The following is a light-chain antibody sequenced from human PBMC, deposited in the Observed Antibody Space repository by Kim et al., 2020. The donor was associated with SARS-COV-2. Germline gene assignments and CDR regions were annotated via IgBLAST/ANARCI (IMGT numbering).Light chain of an antibody. CDR1: NSDVGSLNL. CDR2: EVN. V-gene: IGLV2-23*02. J-gene: IGLJ1*01. CDR3: CSYTGSRTYV. Sequence: QSALTQPASVSGSPGQTITISCTGTNSDVGSLNLVSWYQQHPGKAPKVLIYEVNKRPSGVSNHFSGSKSGNTASLTISGLQAEDEAAYYCCSYTGSRTYVFGTGTKVTVL.